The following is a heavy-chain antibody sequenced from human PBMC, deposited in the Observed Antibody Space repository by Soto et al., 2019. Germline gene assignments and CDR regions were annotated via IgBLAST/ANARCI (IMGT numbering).Heavy chain of an antibody. CDR1: GFTFSSYS. D-gene: IGHD1-20*01. V-gene: IGHV3-48*02. Sequence: EVQLVESGGGLVQPGGSLRLSCAASGFTFSSYSMNWVRQAPGKGLEWVSYISSSSSTIYYADSVKGRFTISRDNAKNSLYLQMNSLRDEDTAVYYCARVQEPGDNWKGLYYYGMDVWGQGTTVTVSS. CDR3: ARVQEPGDNWKGLYYYGMDV. CDR2: ISSSSSTI. J-gene: IGHJ6*02.